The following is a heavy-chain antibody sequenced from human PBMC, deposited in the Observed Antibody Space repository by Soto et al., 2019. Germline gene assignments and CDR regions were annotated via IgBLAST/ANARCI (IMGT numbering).Heavy chain of an antibody. J-gene: IGHJ5*02. CDR2: IIPIFDAT. D-gene: IGHD6-19*01. CDR1: GGTFSTHA. V-gene: IGHV1-69*05. Sequence: GASVKVSCKASGGTFSTHAISWVRQAPGQGLEWMGWIIPIFDATQYSQKFQGRVTITRDTSASTAYMELSSLRSEDTAVYYCARDLISSGWPRVGWFDPWGQGTLVTVSS. CDR3: ARDLISSGWPRVGWFDP.